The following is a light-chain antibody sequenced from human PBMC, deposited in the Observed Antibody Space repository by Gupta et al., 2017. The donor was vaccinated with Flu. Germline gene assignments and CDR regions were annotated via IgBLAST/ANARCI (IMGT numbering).Light chain of an antibody. CDR2: VNSDGTH. J-gene: IGLJ3*02. V-gene: IGLV4-69*01. CDR1: SGHTSST. Sequence: QLVLTQSPSASASLGASVTVTCTLSSGHTSSTIAWHQLQPDKGPRFLMKVNSDGTHSKGDGIPGRFSGSSSGAERYLIISSLQSEDEADYYCQTWGTGIRVFGGGTKVTVL. CDR3: QTWGTGIRV.